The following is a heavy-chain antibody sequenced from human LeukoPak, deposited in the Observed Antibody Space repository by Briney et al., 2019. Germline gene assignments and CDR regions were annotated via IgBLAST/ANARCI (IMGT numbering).Heavy chain of an antibody. V-gene: IGHV3-20*04. CDR1: GFTFDDYG. D-gene: IGHD3-9*01. CDR2: INWNGGST. CDR3: ARSGNYDILTGYYNY. J-gene: IGHJ4*02. Sequence: GGSLRLSCAASGFTFDDYGMSSVRQAPGKGLEWVSGINWNGGSTGYADSVKGRFTISRDNAKNSLYLQMNSLRAEDTALYYCARSGNYDILTGYYNYWGQGTLVTVSS.